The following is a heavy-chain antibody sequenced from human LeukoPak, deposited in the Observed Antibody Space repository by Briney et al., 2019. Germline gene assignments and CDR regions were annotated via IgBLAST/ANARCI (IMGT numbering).Heavy chain of an antibody. CDR3: AKVSGGSSPFDY. J-gene: IGHJ4*02. D-gene: IGHD1-26*01. CDR1: GFTFSSYG. Sequence: GGSLRLSCAASGFTFSSYGMHWVRQAPGKGLEWVAVISYDGSNKYYADSVKGRFTISRDNSKNTLYLQMNSLRAEDTAVYYCAKVSGGSSPFDYWGQGTLVTVSS. V-gene: IGHV3-30*18. CDR2: ISYDGSNK.